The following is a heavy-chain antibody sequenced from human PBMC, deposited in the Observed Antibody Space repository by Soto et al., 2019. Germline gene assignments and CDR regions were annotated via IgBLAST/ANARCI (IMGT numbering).Heavy chain of an antibody. V-gene: IGHV5-51*03. CDR3: ARRSIAAGPYFYYYMDV. D-gene: IGHD6-6*01. Sequence: EVQLVQSGAEVKKPGESLKTSCKGSGYSFTNYWIGWVRQMPGKGLEWMGIIYPGDSDTRYSPSFQGQVTISADKSISTAYLQWSSLKASDTAMYYCARRSIAAGPYFYYYMDVWGKGTTVTVSS. J-gene: IGHJ6*03. CDR1: GYSFTNYW. CDR2: IYPGDSDT.